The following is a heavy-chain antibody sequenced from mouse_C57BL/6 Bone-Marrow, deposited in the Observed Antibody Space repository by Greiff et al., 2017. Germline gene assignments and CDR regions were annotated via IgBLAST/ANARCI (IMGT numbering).Heavy chain of an antibody. Sequence: EVQRVESGGGLVKPGGSLKLSCAASGFTFSDYGMHWVRQAPETGLEWVAYISSGSSTIYYADTVKGRFTISRDNAKNTLFLQMTSLRSEDTAMYYGARSYCSSFYWYFDVWGTGTTVTVSS. J-gene: IGHJ1*03. V-gene: IGHV5-17*01. CDR2: ISSGSSTI. CDR1: GFTFSDYG. D-gene: IGHD1-1*01. CDR3: ARSYCSSFYWYFDV.